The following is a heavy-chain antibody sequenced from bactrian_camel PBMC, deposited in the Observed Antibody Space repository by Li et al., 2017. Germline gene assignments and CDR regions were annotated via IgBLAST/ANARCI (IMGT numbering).Heavy chain of an antibody. D-gene: IGHD1*01. J-gene: IGHJ6*01. CDR2: TYIGGGAS. CDR1: GYGYSAPC. V-gene: IGHV3S40*01. CDR3: GYTSLSLCAAEGKNRGYLYVSETDFEY. Sequence: VQLVESGGDSVQAGGSLRLSCEASGYGYSAPCMGWLRQAPGKQREGVATTYIGGGASYYADSVKGRFTISLDDAKNTVYLQMNSLTPEDTAMYYCGYTSLSLCAAEGKNRGYLYVSETDFEYWGQGTQVTVS.